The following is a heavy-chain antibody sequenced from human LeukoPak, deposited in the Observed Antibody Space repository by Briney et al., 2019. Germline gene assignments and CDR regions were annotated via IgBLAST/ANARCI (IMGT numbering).Heavy chain of an antibody. D-gene: IGHD7-27*01. CDR1: GFTFSSRDW. Sequence: GSLRLSCVASGFTFSSRDWMTWVRQAPGKGLEWVANIKQDGSEKNYVDSAKGRFTISRDNAKNSLYLQMNSLRAEDTAVYYCVGTVDYWGQGTLVTVSS. CDR2: IKQDGSEK. CDR3: VGTVDY. J-gene: IGHJ4*02. V-gene: IGHV3-7*01.